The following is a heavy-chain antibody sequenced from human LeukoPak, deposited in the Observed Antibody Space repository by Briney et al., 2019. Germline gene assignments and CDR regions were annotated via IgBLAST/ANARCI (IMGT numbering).Heavy chain of an antibody. J-gene: IGHJ4*02. D-gene: IGHD3-22*01. V-gene: IGHV1-69*13. Sequence: SVKVSCKASGGTFSSYAISWVRQAPGQGLEWMGGIIPIFGTANYAQKFQGRVTITADESTSTAYMELSSLRSEDTAVYYCAYYYDSSGYPFDYWGQGALVTVSS. CDR1: GGTFSSYA. CDR3: AYYYDSSGYPFDY. CDR2: IIPIFGTA.